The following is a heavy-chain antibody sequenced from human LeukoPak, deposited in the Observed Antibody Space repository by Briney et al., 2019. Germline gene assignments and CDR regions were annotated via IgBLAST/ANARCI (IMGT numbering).Heavy chain of an antibody. V-gene: IGHV4-4*02. J-gene: IGHJ6*04. Sequence: PSETLSLTCAVSGGSISSSNWWSWVRQPPGKGLEWIGYIYYSGSTNYNPSLKSRVTISVDTSKNQFSLKLSSVTAADTAVYYCARFLKDCSSTSCYYYYGMDVWGKGTTVTVSS. CDR2: IYYSGST. CDR1: GGSISSSNW. CDR3: ARFLKDCSSTSCYYYYGMDV. D-gene: IGHD2-2*01.